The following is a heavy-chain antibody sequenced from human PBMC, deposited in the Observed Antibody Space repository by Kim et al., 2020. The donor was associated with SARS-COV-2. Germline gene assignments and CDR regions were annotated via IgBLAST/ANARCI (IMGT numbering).Heavy chain of an antibody. V-gene: IGHV3-21*01. CDR1: GFVFSSYS. CDR3: ARFYSCGYNDAFDV. Sequence: GGSLRLSCAASGFVFSSYSMNWVRQAPGKGLEWISSISSSSSFIHYSDSVKGRCNITRDNAKHSVYLHMNSLRAEDTAIYYCARFYSCGYNDAFDVWGRGTMVTVSS. CDR2: ISSSSSFI. J-gene: IGHJ3*01. D-gene: IGHD3-22*01.